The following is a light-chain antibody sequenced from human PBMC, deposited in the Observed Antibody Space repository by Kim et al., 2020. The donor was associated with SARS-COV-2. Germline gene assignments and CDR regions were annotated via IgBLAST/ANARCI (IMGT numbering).Light chain of an antibody. CDR2: GNS. J-gene: IGLJ2*01. Sequence: QSVLTQPPSASGAPGQRVTISCTGSSSNIGAGYDVHWYQQLPGTAPKLLIYGNSNRPSGVPDRFSGSKSGTSASLAITGLQAEDEADYYCQSYDSSLGGSVFGGGTQLTV. CDR3: QSYDSSLGGSV. CDR1: SSNIGAGYD. V-gene: IGLV1-40*01.